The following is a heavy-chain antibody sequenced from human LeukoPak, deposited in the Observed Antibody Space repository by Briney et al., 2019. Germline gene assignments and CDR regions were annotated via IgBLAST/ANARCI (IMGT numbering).Heavy chain of an antibody. J-gene: IGHJ4*02. D-gene: IGHD1-26*01. CDR1: GFTFSDYC. CDR3: AREFFDREGGTTVLDY. CDR2: IQQDGSEK. Sequence: PAGSLRLSCAASGFTFSDYCMSWVRQALGKGLEWVANIQQDGSEKYYVDSVKGRFTISRDNAKKSLFLQVSSLRGEDTAVYYCAREFFDREGGTTVLDYWGQGTLVTVSS. V-gene: IGHV3-7*01.